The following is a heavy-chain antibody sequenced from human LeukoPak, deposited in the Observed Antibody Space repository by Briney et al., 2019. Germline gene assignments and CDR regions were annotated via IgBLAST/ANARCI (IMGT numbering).Heavy chain of an antibody. D-gene: IGHD1-1*01. J-gene: IGHJ3*02. Sequence: GGSLRLSCSASGFTFSSYWMSWVRQAPGKELEWMANIKKDGSVQNYVDSVKGRFTISRDNAKDSLFLQLNNLRAEDTAVYFCARDGIMTYAFDIWGQGTKVTVSP. CDR2: IKKDGSVQ. CDR1: GFTFSSYW. V-gene: IGHV3-7*01. CDR3: ARDGIMTYAFDI.